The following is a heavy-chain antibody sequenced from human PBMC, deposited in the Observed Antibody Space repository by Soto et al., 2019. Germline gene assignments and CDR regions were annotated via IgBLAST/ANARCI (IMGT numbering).Heavy chain of an antibody. Sequence: QVQLVQSGAEVKKPGSSVKVSCRASSGSFISYAVSWVRQAPGQGLEWMGGIIPISGRTDYAQKFQDRVTITADESARTVFLELSSLRSDDTAVYFCARGPDSSGFYRFDNWGQGSLVTVSS. CDR3: ARGPDSSGFYRFDN. V-gene: IGHV1-69*01. CDR1: SGSFISYA. CDR2: IIPISGRT. D-gene: IGHD3-22*01. J-gene: IGHJ4*02.